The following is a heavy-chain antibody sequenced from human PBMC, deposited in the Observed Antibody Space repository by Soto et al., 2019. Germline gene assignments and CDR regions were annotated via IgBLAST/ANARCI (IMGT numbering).Heavy chain of an antibody. D-gene: IGHD3-10*01. V-gene: IGHV3-33*06. CDR2: IWFDGSNK. CDR1: GFTFSSYA. J-gene: IGHJ4*02. CDR3: AKKANSGPGSQYFDN. Sequence: GGSLRLSCAASGFTFSSYAIHWVRQAPGKGLEWVAIIWFDGSNKYYADSVKGRFSISRDNSKNMLFLQMNSLRAEDTAIYYCAKKANSGPGSQYFDNWGQGTLVTVSS.